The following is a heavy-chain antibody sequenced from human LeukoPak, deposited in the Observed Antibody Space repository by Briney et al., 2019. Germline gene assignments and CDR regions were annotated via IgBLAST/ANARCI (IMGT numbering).Heavy chain of an antibody. CDR3: ARAPNSLYDSSGYYYFYDY. V-gene: IGHV1-69*04. Sequence: ASVKVSCKASGYTFTSYGISWVRQAPGQGLEWMGRIIPILGIANYAQKFQGRVTITADKSTSTAYMELSSLRSEDTAVYYCARAPNSLYDSSGYYYFYDYWGQGTLVTVSS. CDR1: GYTFTSYG. J-gene: IGHJ4*02. CDR2: IIPILGIA. D-gene: IGHD3-22*01.